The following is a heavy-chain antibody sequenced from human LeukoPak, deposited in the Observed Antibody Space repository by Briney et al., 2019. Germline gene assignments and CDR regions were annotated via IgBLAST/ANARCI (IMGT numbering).Heavy chain of an antibody. CDR3: VKSDNIVGATYFDY. Sequence: GGSLRLSCLACGFTFRSYAVHWVRQAPGKGLEYISSISRDGESTYYADSVKGRFTISRDNSKNTLSLHMSSLQPDDTAVYYCVKSDNIVGATYFDYWGQGTLVTVSS. J-gene: IGHJ4*02. D-gene: IGHD1-26*01. CDR1: GFTFRSYA. CDR2: ISRDGEST. V-gene: IGHV3-64D*09.